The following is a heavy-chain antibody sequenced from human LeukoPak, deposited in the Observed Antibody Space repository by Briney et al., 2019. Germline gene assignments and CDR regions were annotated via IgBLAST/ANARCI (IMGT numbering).Heavy chain of an antibody. V-gene: IGHV4-39*07. Sequence: SETLSLTCTVSGGSISSSSYYWAWLRQPPGKGLEWIGNFYFSGNTYYNPSLQSRVTMSVDTSKNQFSLKLNSVTAADTAVYYCARVSSSWPHYYFDYWGQGTRVTASS. CDR2: FYFSGNT. CDR1: GGSISSSSYY. J-gene: IGHJ4*02. D-gene: IGHD6-13*01. CDR3: ARVSSSWPHYYFDY.